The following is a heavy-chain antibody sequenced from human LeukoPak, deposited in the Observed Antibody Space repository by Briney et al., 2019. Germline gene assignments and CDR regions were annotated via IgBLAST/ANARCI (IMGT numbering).Heavy chain of an antibody. J-gene: IGHJ6*03. V-gene: IGHV1-8*03. CDR2: MNPNSGNT. D-gene: IGHD6-13*01. CDR3: ARGQQLVDLGLDYYYMDV. CDR1: GYTFTGYD. Sequence: ASVKVSCKASGYTFTGYDINWVRQATGQGLEWMGWMNPNSGNTGYAQKFQGRVTITRNTSISTAYMELSSLRSEDTAVYYCARGQQLVDLGLDYYYMDVWGKGTTVTVSS.